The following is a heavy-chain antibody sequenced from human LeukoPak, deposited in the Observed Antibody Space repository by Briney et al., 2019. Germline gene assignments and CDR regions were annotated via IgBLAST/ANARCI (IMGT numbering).Heavy chain of an antibody. CDR1: GGSISSHY. Sequence: SETLSLTCTVSGGSISSHYWTWIRQSPGKGLEWIGYISYSGSTNYNPSIKSRVTLSVDTSKNQFSLKLSSVTAADTAVYYCARDPTTVTKGFDIWGQGTMVTVSS. J-gene: IGHJ3*02. D-gene: IGHD4-17*01. CDR2: ISYSGST. V-gene: IGHV4-59*11. CDR3: ARDPTTVTKGFDI.